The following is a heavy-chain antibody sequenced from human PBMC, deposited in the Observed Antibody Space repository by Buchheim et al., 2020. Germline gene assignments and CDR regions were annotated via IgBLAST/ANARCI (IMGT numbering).Heavy chain of an antibody. V-gene: IGHV3-23*01. Sequence: EVQLLESGGGLVQPGGSLRLSCAASGFTFSSYAMSWVRQAPGKGLEWVSAISGSGGSTYYADSVKGRFTISSDNSKTTLYLQMNSLRAEDTAVYYCAKGGYCSSTSCRRRWFDPWGQGTL. D-gene: IGHD2-2*01. J-gene: IGHJ5*02. CDR2: ISGSGGST. CDR1: GFTFSSYA. CDR3: AKGGYCSSTSCRRRWFDP.